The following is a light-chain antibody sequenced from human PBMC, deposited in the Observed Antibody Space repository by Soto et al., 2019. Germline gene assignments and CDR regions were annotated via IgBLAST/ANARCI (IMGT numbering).Light chain of an antibody. J-gene: IGKJ1*01. Sequence: IVLTQSPGTLSLSPGERATLSCRASQSVSNNYLAWYQQKPGQDPRLLIYGASNRATGIPDRFSGSGSGTDFTLTISRLEPEDFAVYYCQQYGSSGTFGQGTKVDIK. CDR2: GAS. CDR1: QSVSNNY. CDR3: QQYGSSGT. V-gene: IGKV3-20*01.